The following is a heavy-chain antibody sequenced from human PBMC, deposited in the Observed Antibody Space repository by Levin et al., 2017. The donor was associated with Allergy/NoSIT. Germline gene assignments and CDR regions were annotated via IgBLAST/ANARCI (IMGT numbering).Heavy chain of an antibody. Sequence: GGSLRLSCSASGFSISTYAMQWVRQAPGKGLEWVTVISYGGENKYYAESVKGRFTISRDNSKNTVYLQMNSLRPEDTALYYCARDLNYSGWVTTGTPFDHWGRGTLVTVSS. D-gene: IGHD6-19*01. CDR2: ISYGGENK. CDR3: ARDLNYSGWVTTGTPFDH. CDR1: GFSISTYA. J-gene: IGHJ4*02. V-gene: IGHV3-30*03.